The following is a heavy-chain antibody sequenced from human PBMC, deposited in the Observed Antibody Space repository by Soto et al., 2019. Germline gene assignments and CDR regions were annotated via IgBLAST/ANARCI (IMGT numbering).Heavy chain of an antibody. Sequence: GSLRLSCASSGFTFSSYAMSWVRQATGKELEWVSAISGSGGSTYYAESVKGRFTISRDNSKNTLYLQMNSLRAEDTAVYYCAKDQAPDYDFWSDQIKQDAFDIWGQGTMVTVSS. CDR3: AKDQAPDYDFWSDQIKQDAFDI. V-gene: IGHV3-23*01. D-gene: IGHD3-3*01. CDR2: ISGSGGST. J-gene: IGHJ3*02. CDR1: GFTFSSYA.